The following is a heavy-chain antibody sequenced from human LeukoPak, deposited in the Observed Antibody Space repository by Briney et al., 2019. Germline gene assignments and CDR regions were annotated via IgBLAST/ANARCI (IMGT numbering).Heavy chain of an antibody. CDR3: ARGDWSLDN. V-gene: IGHV3-21*01. J-gene: IGHJ4*02. Sequence: PGGSLRLSCAASGFTFSSCTMNWVRQAPGKGLEWVSSISSSSRYVYYADSVKGRFTISRDNAKNSLYLQMNSLRAEDMAVYYCARGDWSLDNWGQGTLVTVSS. CDR2: ISSSSRYV. D-gene: IGHD3/OR15-3a*01. CDR1: GFTFSSCT.